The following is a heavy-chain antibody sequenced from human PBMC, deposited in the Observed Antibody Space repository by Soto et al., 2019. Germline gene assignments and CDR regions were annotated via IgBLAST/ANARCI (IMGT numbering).Heavy chain of an antibody. CDR1: GYTFTSYA. V-gene: IGHV1-3*01. J-gene: IGHJ5*02. CDR3: ARDGGVQARFDP. D-gene: IGHD2-8*02. CDR2: INAGNGNT. Sequence: GASVKVSCKASGYTFTSYAMHWVRQAPGQRLEWMGWINAGNGNTNYAQKLQGRVTMTTDTSTSTAYMELRSLRSDDTAVYYCARDGGVQARFDPWGQGTLVTVSS.